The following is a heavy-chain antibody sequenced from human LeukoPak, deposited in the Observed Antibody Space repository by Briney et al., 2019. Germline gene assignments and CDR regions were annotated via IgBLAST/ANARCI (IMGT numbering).Heavy chain of an antibody. Sequence: SETLSLTCAVSGGSFSGYYWSWIRQPPGKGLEWIGEINHSGSTEYNPSLKSRVTISVDTPKNQLSLKLSSVTAADTAVYYCARGYSSSWYFNWFDPWGQGTLVTVSS. CDR2: INHSGST. CDR3: ARGYSSSWYFNWFDP. D-gene: IGHD6-13*01. V-gene: IGHV4-34*01. J-gene: IGHJ5*02. CDR1: GGSFSGYY.